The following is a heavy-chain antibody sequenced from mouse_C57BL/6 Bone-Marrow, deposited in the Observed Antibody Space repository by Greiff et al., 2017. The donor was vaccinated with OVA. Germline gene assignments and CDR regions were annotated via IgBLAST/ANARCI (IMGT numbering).Heavy chain of an antibody. CDR2: ISSGGDYI. D-gene: IGHD2-3*01. CDR1: GFTFSSYA. V-gene: IGHV5-9-1*02. J-gene: IGHJ4*01. CDR3: TRDGYYAMDY. Sequence: EVKLQESGEGLVKPGGSLKLSCAASGFTFSSYAMSWVRQTPEKRLEWVAYISSGGDYIYYADTVKGRFTISRDNARNTLYPQMSSLKSLDTAMNYCTRDGYYAMDYWGQGTSVTVSS.